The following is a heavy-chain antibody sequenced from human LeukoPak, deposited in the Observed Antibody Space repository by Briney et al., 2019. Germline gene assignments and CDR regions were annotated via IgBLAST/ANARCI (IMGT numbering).Heavy chain of an antibody. J-gene: IGHJ4*02. Sequence: PSETLSLTCAVYGGSFSGSYWSWIRQPPGKGLEWIGKINLSTSSNYNPSLKSRVSISLDTSKNQFSLKLSSVTAADTALYYCARDVDGSIDYWGQGTLVTLPS. D-gene: IGHD2-2*03. V-gene: IGHV4-34*01. CDR1: GGSFSGSY. CDR2: INLSTSS. CDR3: ARDVDGSIDY.